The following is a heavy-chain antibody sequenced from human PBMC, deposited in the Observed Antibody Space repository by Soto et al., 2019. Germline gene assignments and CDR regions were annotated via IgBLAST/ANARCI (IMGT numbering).Heavy chain of an antibody. Sequence: TSETLSLTCTVSGGSISSGDCYWSWIRQPPGKGLEWIGYIYYSGSTYYNPSLKSRVTISVDTSKNQFSLKLSSVTAADTAVYYCARVIGIWGGYGMDVWGQGTTVTVSS. CDR3: ARVIGIWGGYGMDV. CDR2: IYYSGST. V-gene: IGHV4-30-4*01. CDR1: GGSISSGDCY. J-gene: IGHJ6*02. D-gene: IGHD3-3*01.